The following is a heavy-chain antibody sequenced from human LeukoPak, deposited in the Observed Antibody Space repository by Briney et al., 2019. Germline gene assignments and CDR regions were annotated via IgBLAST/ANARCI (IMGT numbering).Heavy chain of an antibody. J-gene: IGHJ4*02. CDR3: VRDPRGGTAGY. Sequence: GGSLTLSCAASGFTFSNYWMPWVRQAPGQGLVWVSRINSDGSRTDYADSVKGRFTISRDNAKNTLHLQMNSLRDDDTAVYYCVRDPRGGTAGYWGQGTLITVSS. D-gene: IGHD3-10*01. CDR2: INSDGSRT. CDR1: GFTFSNYW. V-gene: IGHV3-74*01.